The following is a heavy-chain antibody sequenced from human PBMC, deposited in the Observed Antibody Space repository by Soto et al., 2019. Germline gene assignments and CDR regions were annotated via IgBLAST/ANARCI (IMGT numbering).Heavy chain of an antibody. V-gene: IGHV3-30*18. Sequence: QVQLVGSGGGVVQPGRSLRLSCAASGFTFSSYGMHWVRQAPGKGQEWVAVIAYDGSNKYYADSVKGRFTTSRDNSKKTLYLQKDSLRAEDTAVYYCAEKSHRSGWYFDCWGQGTLVTVSS. CDR2: IAYDGSNK. CDR3: AEKSHRSGWYFDC. J-gene: IGHJ4*02. CDR1: GFTFSSYG. D-gene: IGHD6-19*01.